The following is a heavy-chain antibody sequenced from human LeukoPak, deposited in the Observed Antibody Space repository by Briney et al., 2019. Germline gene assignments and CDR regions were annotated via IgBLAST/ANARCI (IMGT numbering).Heavy chain of an antibody. CDR3: ARRGAYYDSSAHIDY. J-gene: IGHJ4*02. Sequence: PSETLSLTCAVYGGSFSGYYWSWIRQPPGKGLEWIGEINHSGSTNYNPSLKSRVTISVDTSKNQFSLKLSSVTAADTAVYYCARRGAYYDSSAHIDYWGQGTLVTVSS. CDR2: INHSGST. CDR1: GGSFSGYY. V-gene: IGHV4-34*01. D-gene: IGHD3-22*01.